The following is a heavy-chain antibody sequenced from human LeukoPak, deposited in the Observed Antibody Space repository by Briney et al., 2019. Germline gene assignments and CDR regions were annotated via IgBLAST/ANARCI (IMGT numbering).Heavy chain of an antibody. CDR3: AREQLRYFDWLLSSGNWFDP. Sequence: GASVKVSCKASGYTFTSYGISWVRQAPGQGLEWMGWISAYNGNTNYAQKLQGRVTMTTDTSTSTAYMELRSLGSDDTAVYYCAREQLRYFDWLLSSGNWFDPWGQGTLVTVSS. D-gene: IGHD3-9*01. V-gene: IGHV1-18*04. CDR1: GYTFTSYG. CDR2: ISAYNGNT. J-gene: IGHJ5*02.